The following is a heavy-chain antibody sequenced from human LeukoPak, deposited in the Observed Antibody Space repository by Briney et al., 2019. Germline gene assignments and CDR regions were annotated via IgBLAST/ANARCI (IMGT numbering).Heavy chain of an antibody. CDR3: ARIFLGYSSGWYFDY. V-gene: IGHV4-28*06. CDR2: IYYSGNS. J-gene: IGHJ4*02. D-gene: IGHD6-19*01. Sequence: SDTLSLTCAVSGYSISSTNWWGWIRQPPGKGLEWIGYIYYSGNSNYNPSLRSRVTMSVDTSKNQFSLNLSSVTALDTAVYYCARIFLGYSSGWYFDYWGQGTLVTVSS. CDR1: GYSISSTNW.